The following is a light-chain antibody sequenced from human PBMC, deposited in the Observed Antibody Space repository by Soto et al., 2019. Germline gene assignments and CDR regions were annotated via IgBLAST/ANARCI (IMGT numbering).Light chain of an antibody. J-gene: IGKJ4*01. CDR1: QSVSGSY. CDR2: GAS. CDR3: QQYGSPPSLT. V-gene: IGKV3-20*01. Sequence: EIVLKQSPGTLSLSPGERVTLSCRASQSVSGSYLAWYQQKPGQAPRLLINGASSSATGIPDRFSGSGSGTDLTLTISRVEPEDFAVYYCQQYGSPPSLTFGGGTKVEIK.